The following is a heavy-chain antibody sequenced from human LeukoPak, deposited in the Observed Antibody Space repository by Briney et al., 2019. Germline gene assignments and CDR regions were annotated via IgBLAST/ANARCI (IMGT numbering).Heavy chain of an antibody. CDR2: IKQDGSEK. CDR1: GFTFNNYW. J-gene: IGHJ4*02. D-gene: IGHD2/OR15-2a*01. Sequence: GGSLRLSCAASGFTFNNYWMSWVRQAPGKGLEWVASIKQDGSEKYYVDSVKGRFTISRDNAKYSLSLQMNSLRAEDTAVYYCAKASSNYFYYFEYWGQGTLVTVSS. V-gene: IGHV3-7*02. CDR3: AKASSNYFYYFEY.